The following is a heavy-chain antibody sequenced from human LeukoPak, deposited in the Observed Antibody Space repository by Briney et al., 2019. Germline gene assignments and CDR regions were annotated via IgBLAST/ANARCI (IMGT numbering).Heavy chain of an antibody. Sequence: GGSLRLSCAPSGFTFSSYGMHWVRQAPGKGLEWVAVIWYDGSKQYYADSVKGRFTISRDNSNNTLNLQMNSLRAEDTAVYYCARWKGAPGYYFDYWGQGTPVTVSS. CDR2: IWYDGSKQ. D-gene: IGHD1-26*01. CDR3: ARWKGAPGYYFDY. CDR1: GFTFSSYG. J-gene: IGHJ4*02. V-gene: IGHV3-33*01.